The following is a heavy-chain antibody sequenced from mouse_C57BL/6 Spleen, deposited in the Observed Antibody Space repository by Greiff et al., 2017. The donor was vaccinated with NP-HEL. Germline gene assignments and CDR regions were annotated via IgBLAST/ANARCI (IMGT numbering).Heavy chain of an antibody. Sequence: EVQLQQSGPELVKPGASVKISCKASGYTFTDYYMNWVKQSHGKSLEWIGDINPNNGGTSYNQKFKGKATLTVDKSSSTAYMELRSLTSEDSAVYYCYYGPDVWGTGTTVTVSS. V-gene: IGHV1-26*01. J-gene: IGHJ1*03. CDR2: INPNNGGT. CDR3: YYGPDV. D-gene: IGHD1-1*01. CDR1: GYTFTDYY.